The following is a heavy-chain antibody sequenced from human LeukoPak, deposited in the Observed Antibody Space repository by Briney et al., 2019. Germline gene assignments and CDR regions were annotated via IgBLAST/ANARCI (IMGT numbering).Heavy chain of an antibody. CDR3: ARGGRESITIFGVVLHNQAFDI. V-gene: IGHV3-74*01. J-gene: IGHJ3*02. D-gene: IGHD3-3*01. CDR2: INSDGSTT. CDR1: GFTFSNYW. Sequence: PGGSLRLSCAGTGFTFSNYWMHWVRQAPGKGLVWVSRINSDGSTTTYADSVKGRFTLSRDNAKNTLNLEMNSLRVEDTAVYYCARGGRESITIFGVVLHNQAFDIWGQGTMVTVSS.